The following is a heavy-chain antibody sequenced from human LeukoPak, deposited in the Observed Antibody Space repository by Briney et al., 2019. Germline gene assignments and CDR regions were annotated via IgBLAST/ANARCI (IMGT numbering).Heavy chain of an antibody. D-gene: IGHD3-3*01. CDR3: AREDGFYRPLDY. CDR1: GGSISSTNW. Sequence: PSGTLSLICGVSGGSISSTNWWTWIRQAPGKGLEWIGEVHLDGRTNYNPSLESRLTMSVDLSENHISLKLTSVTAADTAVYYCAREDGFYRPLDYTGQGTLVTVSS. J-gene: IGHJ4*02. V-gene: IGHV4-4*02. CDR2: VHLDGRT.